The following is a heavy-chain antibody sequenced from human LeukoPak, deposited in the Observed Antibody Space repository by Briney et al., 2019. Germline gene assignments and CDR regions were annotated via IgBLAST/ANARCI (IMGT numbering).Heavy chain of an antibody. Sequence: SETLSLTCTVSGGSISSYYWSWIRQPAGKGLEWIGRIYTSGSTNYNPSLKSRVTMSVDTSKNQFSLKLSSVTPEDTAVYYCAREQWLVEFDYWGQGTLVTVSS. CDR1: GGSISSYY. CDR3: AREQWLVEFDY. V-gene: IGHV4-4*07. J-gene: IGHJ4*02. CDR2: IYTSGST. D-gene: IGHD6-19*01.